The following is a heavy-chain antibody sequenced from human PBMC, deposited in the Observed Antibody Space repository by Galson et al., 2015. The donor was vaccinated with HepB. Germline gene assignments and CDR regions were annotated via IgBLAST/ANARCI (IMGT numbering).Heavy chain of an antibody. CDR3: ARGGGHNCSTNCHPFDC. Sequence: ETLSLTCAVCGGSFSGFQWTWIRQPPGEGLEWIGEINYSGTTNYSPSLKTRVTISMDTSKNQVALKLNSLTAADTAVYYCARGGGHNCSTNCHPFDCWGQGTLVTVS. V-gene: IGHV4-34*01. J-gene: IGHJ4*02. D-gene: IGHD5/OR15-5a*01. CDR2: INYSGTT. CDR1: GGSFSGFQ.